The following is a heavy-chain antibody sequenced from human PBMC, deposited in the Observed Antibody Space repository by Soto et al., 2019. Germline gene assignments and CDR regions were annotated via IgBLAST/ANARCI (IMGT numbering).Heavy chain of an antibody. Sequence: QEELVQSGAEVKKPGSSVNVSCKASGGTFASYSITSVRQAPGQRLEWMGEIIPLLKTVNYAQKFQGRVTITGDRSTSTVYMALSRLRSDDTAVYYCARDPVDLFGYMDVWGHGTTGTVS. CDR2: IIPLLKTV. V-gene: IGHV1-69*06. J-gene: IGHJ6*02. CDR1: GGTFASYS. CDR3: ARDPVDLFGYMDV. D-gene: IGHD6-25*01.